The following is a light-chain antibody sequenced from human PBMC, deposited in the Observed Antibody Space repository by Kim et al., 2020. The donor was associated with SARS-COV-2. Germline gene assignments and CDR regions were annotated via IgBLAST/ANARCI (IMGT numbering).Light chain of an antibody. CDR1: SSDVGGYNY. CDR2: DVS. V-gene: IGLV2-14*01. J-gene: IGLJ3*02. CDR3: NSYSGSSNRV. Sequence: QSALTQPASASGSPGQSITISCTGTSSDVGGYNYVSWYQQHPGKAPKLMIYDVSNRPSGVPTRFSGSKSGNTASLTISGLQAEDEADYYCNSYSGSSNRVFGGGTKLTVL.